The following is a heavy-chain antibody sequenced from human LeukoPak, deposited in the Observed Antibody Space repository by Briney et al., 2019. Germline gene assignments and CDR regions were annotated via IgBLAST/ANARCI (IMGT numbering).Heavy chain of an antibody. CDR3: AKGGSIGSYFVAFDY. V-gene: IGHV3-23*01. Sequence: GWSLRLSCAASGFTFRNYARSWVRQAPGKGLEWVSAISFSGSDTYYADSVKGRFTISRDNSKNTLYLQMNSLRADDTAVYYCAKGGSIGSYFVAFDYWGQGTLVTVSS. D-gene: IGHD1-26*01. J-gene: IGHJ4*02. CDR1: GFTFRNYA. CDR2: ISFSGSDT.